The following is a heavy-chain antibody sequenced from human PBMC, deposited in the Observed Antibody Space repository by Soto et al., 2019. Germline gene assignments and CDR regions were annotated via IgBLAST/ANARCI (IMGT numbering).Heavy chain of an antibody. Sequence: LPAAPSAPCTGSGYSSRTGLSWGWVRQLPGKGLEWIGSIYHSGSTYYNLSLKSRVTISADTSKNQISLKLISVTAADTSLYYCARDSGPGFYHFDSWGQGT. CDR2: IYHSGST. J-gene: IGHJ4*02. CDR3: ARDSGPGFYHFDS. D-gene: IGHD3-10*01. CDR1: GYSSRTGLS. V-gene: IGHV4-38-2*02.